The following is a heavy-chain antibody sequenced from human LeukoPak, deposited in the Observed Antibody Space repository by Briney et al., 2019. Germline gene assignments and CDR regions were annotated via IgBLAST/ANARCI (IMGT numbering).Heavy chain of an antibody. J-gene: IGHJ4*02. CDR1: GYSISSNYY. CDR3: ATDTTVVTRWAY. V-gene: IGHV4-38-2*02. CDR2: IYHTGST. D-gene: IGHD4-23*01. Sequence: SETLSLTCTVSGYSISSNYYWGWIRQPPGKGLEWIGSIYHTGSTYYNPSLRSRVTLSVDTSKNQFSLKLSSVTAADTAVYYCATDTTVVTRWAYWGRGTLVTVSS.